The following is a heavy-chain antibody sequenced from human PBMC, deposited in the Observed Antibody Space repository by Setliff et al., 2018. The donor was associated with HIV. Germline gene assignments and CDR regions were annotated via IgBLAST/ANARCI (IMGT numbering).Heavy chain of an antibody. D-gene: IGHD6-19*01. V-gene: IGHV3-23*01. CDR1: GFGFRGHA. CDR2: ISGSEGST. Sequence: PGGSLRLSCVASGFGFRGHAMNWVRQAPGKGLEWVSVISGSEGSTFYADSVKGRFTISRDNSKNTVYLQMNSLRAEDTAVYYCAGESSIAVAEYFQHWGQGTLVTVSS. CDR3: AGESSIAVAEYFQH. J-gene: IGHJ1*01.